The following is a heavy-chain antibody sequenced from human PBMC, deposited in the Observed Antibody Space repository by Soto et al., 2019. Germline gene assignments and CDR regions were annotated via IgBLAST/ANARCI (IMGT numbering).Heavy chain of an antibody. V-gene: IGHV3-11*01. CDR2: ISSSGSSI. Sequence: GGSLRLSCAASGFTFSDYYMSWIRQAPGTGLEWLSYISSSGSSIYYADSVKGRFTISRDNDKNSLYLQMNSLRAEDTAVYYCARDKEAPGLFFDYSGQGTLVTVSS. CDR3: ARDKEAPGLFFDY. CDR1: GFTFSDYY. J-gene: IGHJ4*02. D-gene: IGHD6-13*01.